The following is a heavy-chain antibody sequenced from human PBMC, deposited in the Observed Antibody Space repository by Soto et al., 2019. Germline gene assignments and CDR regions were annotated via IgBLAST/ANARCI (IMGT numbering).Heavy chain of an antibody. CDR1: GGSVSSAGYY. D-gene: IGHD3-22*01. J-gene: IGHJ4*02. V-gene: IGHV4-31*03. CDR2: IYYSGTT. Sequence: LSLTCTVSGGSVSSAGYYWSWIRQHPGKGLEWIGYIYYSGTTYYNPSLKSRLTMSLDTSKNQFSLKLTSVTAADTAMYYCARDRSSGGFYPNYFDYWGLGTLVTVSS. CDR3: ARDRSSGGFYPNYFDY.